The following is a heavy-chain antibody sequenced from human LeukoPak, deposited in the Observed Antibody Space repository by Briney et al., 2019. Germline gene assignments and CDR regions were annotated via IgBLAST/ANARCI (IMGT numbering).Heavy chain of an antibody. CDR2: ISGSGGSA. CDR3: AKPRSGTGYYYGMDV. V-gene: IGHV3-23*01. Sequence: GGSLRLSCAASGFTFSNYVMNWVRQAPGKGLEWVSAISGSGGSAYYADSVKGRFSISRDNSKNTLDQQMNSLRAEDTAVYYCAKPRSGTGYYYGMDVWGKGSTVTVSS. D-gene: IGHD2-15*01. J-gene: IGHJ6*04. CDR1: GFTFSNYV.